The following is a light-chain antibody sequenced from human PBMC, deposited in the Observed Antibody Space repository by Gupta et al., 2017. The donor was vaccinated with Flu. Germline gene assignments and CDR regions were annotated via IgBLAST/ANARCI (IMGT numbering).Light chain of an antibody. CDR3: RQSLQNPLHT. J-gene: IGKJ3*01. CDR2: LGS. CDR1: QSRRHSNGYNS. Sequence: IVLTQSPLSLPVTPGEPASISCRSSQSRRHSNGYNSVDWYMQRPGQSPQLLIYLGSNRHAGVTDRFSGSGWGKQFSLKISRGEEEDVGVYYCRQSLQNPLHTFGHGTKVDLK. V-gene: IGKV2-28*01.